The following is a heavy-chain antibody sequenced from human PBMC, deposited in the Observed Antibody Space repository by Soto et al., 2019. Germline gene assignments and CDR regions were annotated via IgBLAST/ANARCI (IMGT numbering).Heavy chain of an antibody. CDR1: GGSFSGYY. V-gene: IGHV4-34*01. D-gene: IGHD3-3*01. CDR2: IDHSGYT. Sequence: SETLSLTCAVYGGSFSGYYWNWIRQPPGKGLEWIGEIDHSGYTNYNPSLKSRVTISVDTSKNQFSLRLTSVTAADTAVYYCARVRDWFDPWGQGTLVTVSA. J-gene: IGHJ5*02. CDR3: ARVRDWFDP.